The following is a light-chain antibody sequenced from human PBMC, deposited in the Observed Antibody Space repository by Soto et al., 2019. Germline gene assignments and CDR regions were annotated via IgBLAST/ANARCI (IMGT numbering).Light chain of an antibody. CDR2: YDS. CDR1: NIGRKS. Sequence: SYELTQPPSVSVAPGKTATITCGGNNIGRKSVHWYQQKPGQAPVLVIYYDSDRPSGIPERFSGSNSGNTATLTISRVEAGDEADYYCQVWDSSSDPLYVFGTGTQLTVL. CDR3: QVWDSSSDPLYV. J-gene: IGLJ1*01. V-gene: IGLV3-21*04.